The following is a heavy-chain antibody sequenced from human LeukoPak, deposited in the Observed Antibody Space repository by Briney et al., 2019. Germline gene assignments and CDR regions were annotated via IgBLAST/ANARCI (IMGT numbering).Heavy chain of an antibody. D-gene: IGHD3-10*02. Sequence: PSETLSLTCAAYGGSFSGYYWSWIRQPPGKGLEWIGEINHSGSTNYNPSLKSRVTISVDTSKNQFSLKLSSVTAADTAVYYCAELGITMIGGVWGKGTTVTISS. CDR1: GGSFSGYY. CDR3: AELGITMIGGV. V-gene: IGHV4-34*01. J-gene: IGHJ6*04. CDR2: INHSGST.